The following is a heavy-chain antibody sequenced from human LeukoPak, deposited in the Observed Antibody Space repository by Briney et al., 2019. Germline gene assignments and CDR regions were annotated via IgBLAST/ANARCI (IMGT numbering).Heavy chain of an antibody. CDR1: GFTVSSNY. J-gene: IGHJ5*02. CDR2: IYSGGST. D-gene: IGHD6-13*01. Sequence: PGGSLRLSCAASGFTVSSNYMSWVRQAPGKGLEWVSVIYSGGSTYYADSVRGRFTISTDNSKNTMYLQMNSLRAEDTAVYYCAREFFIAAAGTYWFDPWGQGTLVTVSS. CDR3: AREFFIAAAGTYWFDP. V-gene: IGHV3-53*01.